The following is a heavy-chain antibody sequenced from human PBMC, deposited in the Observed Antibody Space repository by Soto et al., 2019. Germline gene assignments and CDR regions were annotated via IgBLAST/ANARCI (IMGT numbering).Heavy chain of an antibody. CDR2: IYYNDDR. D-gene: IGHD5-12*01. Sequence: SGPTLVNPTQTLTLTCTFSGFSFTTAGVAVGWIRQTPGGALEWLTLIYYNDDRRVSPSLKTRLTITGDTSKNQVVLSLTNVDPEDTATYFCAHSDGGYEIIYFDFWGQGIPVTVSS. CDR1: GFSFTTAGVA. J-gene: IGHJ4*02. V-gene: IGHV2-5*01. CDR3: AHSDGGYEIIYFDF.